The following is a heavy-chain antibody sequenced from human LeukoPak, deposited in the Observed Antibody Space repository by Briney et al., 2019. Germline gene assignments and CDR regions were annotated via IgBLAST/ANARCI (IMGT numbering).Heavy chain of an antibody. V-gene: IGHV3-7*01. Sequence: SLRVSLAASELTVSSYWMSSVRQAPGKVLAWVANIKQEGSVECYVGSVKGRFTISRDDAKNSLYLQMNSLRAEDTAVYYCARAKVTYYDFWSGYTYYYYMDVWGKGTTVTVSS. J-gene: IGHJ6*03. CDR1: ELTVSSYW. D-gene: IGHD3-3*01. CDR3: ARAKVTYYDFWSGYTYYYYMDV. CDR2: IKQEGSVE.